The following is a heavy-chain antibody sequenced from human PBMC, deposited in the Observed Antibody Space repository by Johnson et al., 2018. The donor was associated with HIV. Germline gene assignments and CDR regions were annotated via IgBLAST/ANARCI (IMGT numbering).Heavy chain of an antibody. CDR1: GFAVSSNY. D-gene: IGHD1-26*01. J-gene: IGHJ3*02. CDR3: ARDSQWELRPDAFDI. Sequence: QVQLVESGGGVVQPGGSLRLSCAASGFAVSSNYMSWVRQAPGKGLEWVAVISYDGSNKYYADSVKGRFTISRDNSKNTLYLQMNSLRAEDTAVYYCARDSQWELRPDAFDIWGQGTMVTVSS. V-gene: IGHV3-30*03. CDR2: ISYDGSNK.